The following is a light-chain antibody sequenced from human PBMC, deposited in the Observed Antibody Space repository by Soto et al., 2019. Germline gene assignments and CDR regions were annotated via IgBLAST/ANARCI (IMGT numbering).Light chain of an antibody. CDR1: QSVSSSF. V-gene: IGKV3-20*01. Sequence: EIVLTQSPGTLSLSPGEGATLSCRASQSVSSSFLAWYQQKPGQAPRLLIYGASSRATGIPDRFSGSGSGKDFTLPITRLEPEDFAVYYCQKYGSSPPLFTFGPGTKVDIK. CDR3: QKYGSSPPLFT. CDR2: GAS. J-gene: IGKJ3*01.